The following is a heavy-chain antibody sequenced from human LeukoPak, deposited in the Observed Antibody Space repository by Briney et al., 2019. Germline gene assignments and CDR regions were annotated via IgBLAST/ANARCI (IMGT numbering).Heavy chain of an antibody. CDR3: ARGGFGPSDALDI. V-gene: IGHV3-20*04. D-gene: IGHD3-10*01. Sequence: GGSLRLSCAASGFTFDDYGMSWVRQAPGKGLEWVSGINWNGGSTGYADSVKGRFTISRDNSENKLFLQMNSLRAEDTAVYYCARGGFGPSDALDIWGQGTMVTVSS. CDR2: INWNGGST. J-gene: IGHJ3*02. CDR1: GFTFDDYG.